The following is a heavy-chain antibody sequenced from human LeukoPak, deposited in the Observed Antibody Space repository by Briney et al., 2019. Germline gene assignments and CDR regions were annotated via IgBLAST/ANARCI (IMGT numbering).Heavy chain of an antibody. CDR2: IYNTGRT. J-gene: IGHJ4*02. Sequence: SETLSLTCSVSGGSITNYYWSWIRQSPGKGLEWIGFIYNTGRTNYNPSLKSRVTISVDTSENQFSLKLSSVTAADTAVYYCASLRRDGYNYYFDYWGQGTLVTVSS. CDR3: ASLRRDGYNYYFDY. CDR1: GGSITNYY. V-gene: IGHV4-4*08. D-gene: IGHD5-24*01.